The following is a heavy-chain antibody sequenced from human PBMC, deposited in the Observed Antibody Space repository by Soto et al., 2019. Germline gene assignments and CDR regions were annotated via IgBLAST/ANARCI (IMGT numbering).Heavy chain of an antibody. V-gene: IGHV3-43*01. Sequence: PGGSLRLSCAASGLTFNAYTMHWVRKAPGKGLEWVSLISWEGGSTYYGESVKGRFTVSRDNSKKTLRLQMNSLRAEDTAFYYCAKAQGFSRSSYSVSWRQGTLVTVSS. D-gene: IGHD6-6*01. CDR1: GLTFNAYT. J-gene: IGHJ4*02. CDR3: AKAQGFSRSSYSVS. CDR2: ISWEGGST.